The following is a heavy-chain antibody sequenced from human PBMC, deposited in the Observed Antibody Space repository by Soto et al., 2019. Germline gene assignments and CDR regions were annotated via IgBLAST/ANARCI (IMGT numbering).Heavy chain of an antibody. V-gene: IGHV1-24*01. CDR2: FDPEDGET. J-gene: IGHJ6*03. CDR3: ATESSTVTSHYYYYMDV. CDR1: GYTLTELS. D-gene: IGHD4-17*01. Sequence: ASVKVSCKVSGYTLTELSMHWVRQAPGKGLEWMGGFDPEDGETIYAQKFQGRVTMTEDTSTDTAYMELSSLRSEDTAVYYCATESSTVTSHYYYYMDVWGKGTTVTVSS.